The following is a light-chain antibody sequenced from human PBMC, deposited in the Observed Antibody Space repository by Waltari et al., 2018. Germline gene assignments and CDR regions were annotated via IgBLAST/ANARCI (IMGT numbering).Light chain of an antibody. J-gene: IGKJ2*01. CDR3: QQYNGHST. CDR2: DAS. V-gene: IGKV1-33*01. Sequence: DIQMTQSPSSLSASVGDRVTITCQASQDISNYLNWYQQKPGKAPKLLIYDASNLETGVPSRFSGSGSGTDFTFTISSLQPEDIATYYCQQYNGHSTFGQGTKLEMK. CDR1: QDISNY.